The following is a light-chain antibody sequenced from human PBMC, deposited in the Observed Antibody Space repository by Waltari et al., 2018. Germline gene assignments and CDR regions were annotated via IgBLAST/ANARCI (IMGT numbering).Light chain of an antibody. V-gene: IGKV1-12*01. CDR2: AAY. CDR3: QQANTFPLT. CDR1: QGIGTW. J-gene: IGKJ4*01. Sequence: DIQMTQSPSSVSASVGDRVTITCRANQGIGTWLAWYQCKPGKAPKLLIYAAYTLQSGVPSRISGSGSGTDFTLTISNLQPEDFATYYCQQANTFPLTFGGGTNVDIK.